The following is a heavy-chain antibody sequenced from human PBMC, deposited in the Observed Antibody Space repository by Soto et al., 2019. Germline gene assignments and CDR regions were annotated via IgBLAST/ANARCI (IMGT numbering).Heavy chain of an antibody. D-gene: IGHD1-7*01. CDR2: INPNSGGT. CDR3: ARVGITGTPSYYYGMDV. V-gene: IGHV1-2*02. J-gene: IGHJ6*02. CDR1: GYTFTGYY. Sequence: ASVKVSCKASGYTFTGYYMHWVRQAPGQGLEWMGWINPNSGGTNYAQKFQCRVTMTRDTSISTAYMELSRLRSDDTAVYYCARVGITGTPSYYYGMDVWGQGTTVTVSS.